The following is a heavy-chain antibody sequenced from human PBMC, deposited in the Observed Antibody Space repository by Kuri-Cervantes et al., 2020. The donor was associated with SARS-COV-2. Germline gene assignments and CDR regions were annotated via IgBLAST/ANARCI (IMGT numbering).Heavy chain of an antibody. Sequence: GESLKISCAASGFTFSSYSMNWVRQAPGKGLEWVSYISRSSSTIYYADSVKGRFTISRDNAKNSLYLQMNSLRAEDTAVYYCARDRPHYDFWSGYYTKGGNNYYYYGMDVWGQGTTVTVSS. CDR3: ARDRPHYDFWSGYYTKGGNNYYYYGMDV. D-gene: IGHD3-3*01. J-gene: IGHJ6*02. CDR1: GFTFSSYS. V-gene: IGHV3-48*01. CDR2: ISRSSSTI.